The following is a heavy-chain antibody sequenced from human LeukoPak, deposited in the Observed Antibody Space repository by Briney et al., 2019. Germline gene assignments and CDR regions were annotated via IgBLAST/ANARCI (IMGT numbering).Heavy chain of an antibody. J-gene: IGHJ4*02. CDR2: IYYSGST. V-gene: IGHV4-59*01. CDR3: ARNMVRGVIISPYFDY. Sequence: SETLSLTCTVSGGSISSYYWSWIRQPPGKGLEWIGRIYYSGSTNYNPSLKSRVTISVDTSKNQFSLKLSSVTAADTAVYYCARNMVRGVIISPYFDYWGQGTLVTVSS. D-gene: IGHD3-10*01. CDR1: GGSISSYY.